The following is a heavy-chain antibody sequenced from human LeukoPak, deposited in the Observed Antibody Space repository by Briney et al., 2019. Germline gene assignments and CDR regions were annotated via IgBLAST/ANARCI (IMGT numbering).Heavy chain of an antibody. J-gene: IGHJ4*02. CDR1: GGSVSNVGYY. CDR2: IYYSGTT. V-gene: IGHV4-31*03. CDR3: ARLCYGSGSRRFVY. D-gene: IGHD3-10*01. Sequence: PSQTLSLTCSVSGGSVSNVGYYWSWIRQHPGKGLEWIGYIYYSGTTYYNPSLKSRVTISVDPSKNQFSLKLSSVTAADTAVYYCARLCYGSGSRRFVYWGQGTLVTVSS.